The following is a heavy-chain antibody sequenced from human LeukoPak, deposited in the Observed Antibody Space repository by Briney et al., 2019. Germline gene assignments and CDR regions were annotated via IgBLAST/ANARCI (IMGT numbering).Heavy chain of an antibody. D-gene: IGHD6-19*01. Sequence: SETLSLTCTVSGCSISSSSYYWGWIRHPPGKGLEMVGSFYYSGSTYYNPSHNRRVTISVDTSKNQFSLKLSSLTAADTAVYYCARPGIGPVVSGWFCDYWGQGTLVTVSS. V-gene: IGHV4-39*01. CDR3: ARPGIGPVVSGWFCDY. CDR2: FYYSGST. J-gene: IGHJ4*02. CDR1: GCSISSSSYY.